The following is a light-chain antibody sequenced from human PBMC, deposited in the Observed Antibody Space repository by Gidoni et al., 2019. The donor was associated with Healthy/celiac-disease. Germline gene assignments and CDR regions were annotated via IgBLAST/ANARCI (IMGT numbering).Light chain of an antibody. V-gene: IGLV3-1*01. CDR1: KLGDKY. Sequence: YEGTQPPPMSLSPGQTASITCSGDKLGDKYACWYHQRTGQSPVLIIYQDSKRPSGIPERFSGSNSGNTATLTISGTQAMDEADYYCQAWDSSTVVFGGGTKLTVL. CDR2: QDS. J-gene: IGLJ2*01. CDR3: QAWDSSTVV.